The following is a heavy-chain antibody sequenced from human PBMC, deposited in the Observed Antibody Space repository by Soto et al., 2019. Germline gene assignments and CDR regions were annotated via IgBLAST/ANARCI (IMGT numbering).Heavy chain of an antibody. CDR1: GGTFSSYA. V-gene: IGHV1-69*13. Sequence: RASVKVSCKASGGTFSSYAISWVRQAPGQGLEWMGGIIPIFGTANYAQKFQGRVTITADESTSTAYMELSSLRSEDTAVYYCARIAVAGPFDYWGQGTLVTVSS. CDR2: IIPIFGTA. CDR3: ARIAVAGPFDY. J-gene: IGHJ4*02. D-gene: IGHD6-19*01.